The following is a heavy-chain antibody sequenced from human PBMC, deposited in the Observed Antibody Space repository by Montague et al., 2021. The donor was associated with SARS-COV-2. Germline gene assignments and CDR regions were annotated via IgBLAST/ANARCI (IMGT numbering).Heavy chain of an antibody. V-gene: IGHV4-34*01. CDR3: ASGIYPSESDYNRYYYGWNI. CDR2: INHSANT. D-gene: IGHD3-10*01. Sequence: SETLSLTCAVYGGSLSGYYWSWIRQPPEKGLEWIGEINHSANTKYKTSLKSPVTISIDTSKNQYSLKMTSVTAADTATDYCASGIYPSESDYNRYYYGWNIWGQGTTVIVSS. J-gene: IGHJ6*02. CDR1: GGSLSGYY.